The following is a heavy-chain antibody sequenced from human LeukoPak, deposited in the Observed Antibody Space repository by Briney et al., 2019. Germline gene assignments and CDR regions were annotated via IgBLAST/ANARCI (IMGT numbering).Heavy chain of an antibody. CDR1: GYTFTSYD. CDR3: ASRVCSSTSCGFDP. J-gene: IGHJ5*02. CDR2: MSPNSGNT. D-gene: IGHD2-2*01. V-gene: IGHV1-8*01. Sequence: ASVKVSCKASGYTFTSYDINWVRQATGQGLEWMGWMSPNSGNTGYAQKFQGRVTMTRNTSISTAYMELSSLRSEDTAVYYCASRVCSSTSCGFDPWGQGTLVTVSS.